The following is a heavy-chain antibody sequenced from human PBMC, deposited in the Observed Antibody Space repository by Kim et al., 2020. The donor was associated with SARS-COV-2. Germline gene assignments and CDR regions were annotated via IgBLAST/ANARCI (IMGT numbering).Heavy chain of an antibody. Sequence: DSWKGRFTISRDNSKNPLYLQMNSLRPEDTAVYYCARGGDSSSWLNWFDPWGQGTLVTVSS. V-gene: IGHV3-30*01. D-gene: IGHD6-13*01. J-gene: IGHJ5*02. CDR3: ARGGDSSSWLNWFDP.